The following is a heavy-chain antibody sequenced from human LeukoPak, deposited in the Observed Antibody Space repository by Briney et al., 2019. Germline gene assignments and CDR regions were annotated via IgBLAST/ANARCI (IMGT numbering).Heavy chain of an antibody. J-gene: IGHJ3*02. V-gene: IGHV1-2*02. CDR1: GYTFTDYH. D-gene: IGHD3-22*01. CDR2: INPNSGGT. Sequence: VASVKVSCKASGYTFTDYHMHWVRQAPGQGLEWMGWINPNSGGTNYAQKFQGRVTMTRDTSISTAYMELSRLRSDDTAVYYCAREESDYYDRTAPLDIWGQGTMVTVSS. CDR3: AREESDYYDRTAPLDI.